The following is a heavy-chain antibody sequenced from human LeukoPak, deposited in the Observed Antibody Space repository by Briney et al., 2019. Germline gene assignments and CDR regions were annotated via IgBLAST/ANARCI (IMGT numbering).Heavy chain of an antibody. CDR2: IIPIFGTA. CDR1: GGTFSSYA. D-gene: IGHD3-22*01. V-gene: IGHV1-69*05. CDR3: ARSSYYYDSSGYSDY. J-gene: IGHJ4*02. Sequence: SVKVSCKASGGTFSSYAISWVRQAPGQGLEWMGRIIPIFGTANYAQKFQGRVTITTDESTSTAYMELSSLRSEDTAVYYCARSSYYYDSSGYSDYWDQGTLVTVSS.